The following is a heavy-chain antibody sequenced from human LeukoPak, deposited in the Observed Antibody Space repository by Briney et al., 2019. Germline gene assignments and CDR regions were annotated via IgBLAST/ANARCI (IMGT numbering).Heavy chain of an antibody. Sequence: ASVKVSCKASGYTFTSYDINWVRQATGQGLEWMGWMNPNSGNTGYAQKFQGRVTITRNTSISTAYMELSSLRSEDTAVYYCARGQGMIVVDDTLGDAFDIWGQGTMVTVSS. CDR1: GYTFTSYD. V-gene: IGHV1-8*03. CDR3: ARGQGMIVVDDTLGDAFDI. CDR2: MNPNSGNT. J-gene: IGHJ3*02. D-gene: IGHD3-22*01.